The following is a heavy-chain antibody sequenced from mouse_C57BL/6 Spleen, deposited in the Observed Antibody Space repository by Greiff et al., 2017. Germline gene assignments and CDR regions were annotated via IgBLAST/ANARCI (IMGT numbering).Heavy chain of an antibody. Sequence: VQLQESGAELVRPGASAKLSCKASGYTFTDYYINWVKQRPGQGLEWIARIYPGSGNTYYNEKFKGKATLTAEKSSSTAYMQLSSLTSEDSAVYFCARPYYYGSSYDAMDYWGQGTSVTVSS. J-gene: IGHJ4*01. V-gene: IGHV1-76*01. D-gene: IGHD1-1*01. CDR1: GYTFTDYY. CDR2: IYPGSGNT. CDR3: ARPYYYGSSYDAMDY.